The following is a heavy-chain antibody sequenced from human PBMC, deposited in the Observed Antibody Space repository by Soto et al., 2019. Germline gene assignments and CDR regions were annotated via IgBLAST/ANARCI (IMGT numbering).Heavy chain of an antibody. D-gene: IGHD4-4*01. CDR3: ARAYDYSSNWFDP. Sequence: QVQLQESGPGLVKPSGTLSLTCAVSGGSISSTNWWSWVRQPPGKGLEWIGEIYHSGNTNYNPSHKRRVTISVDKSKNQFSLKLSSVTAADTAVYYCARAYDYSSNWFDPWGQGTLVTVSS. V-gene: IGHV4-4*02. J-gene: IGHJ5*02. CDR2: IYHSGNT. CDR1: GGSISSTNW.